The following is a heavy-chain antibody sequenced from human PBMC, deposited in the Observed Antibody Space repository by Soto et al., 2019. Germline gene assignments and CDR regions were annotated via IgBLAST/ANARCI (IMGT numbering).Heavy chain of an antibody. V-gene: IGHV4-39*01. Sequence: SETLSLTCTVSGGSISSSSYYWGWIRQPPGKGLEWIGSIYYSGSTYYNPSLKSRVTISVDTSKNQFSLKLSSVTAADTAVYYCASVRRFYYDSSGYYYGMDVWGQGATVTVSS. D-gene: IGHD3-22*01. CDR2: IYYSGST. CDR3: ASVRRFYYDSSGYYYGMDV. J-gene: IGHJ6*02. CDR1: GGSISSSSYY.